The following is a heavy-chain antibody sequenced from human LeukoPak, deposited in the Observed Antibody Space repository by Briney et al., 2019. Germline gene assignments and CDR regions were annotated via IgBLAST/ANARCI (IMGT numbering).Heavy chain of an antibody. CDR1: GFTVSSNY. V-gene: IGHV3-53*05. J-gene: IGHJ4*02. D-gene: IGHD6-13*01. Sequence: GGSLRLSCAASGFTVSSNYMSWVRQAPGKGLEWVSGIYSGGSTYYADSVKGRFTISRDNSKNTLYLQMNSLRAEDTAVYYCAKERYSSSSLFAVTPFDYWGQGTRITVSS. CDR3: AKERYSSSSLFAVTPFDY. CDR2: IYSGGST.